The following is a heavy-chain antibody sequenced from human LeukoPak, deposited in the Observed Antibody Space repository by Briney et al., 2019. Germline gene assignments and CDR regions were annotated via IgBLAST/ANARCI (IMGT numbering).Heavy chain of an antibody. J-gene: IGHJ4*02. D-gene: IGHD5-18*01. Sequence: GASVKVSCKASGYTFTGYYMPCVRQAPGHGLEWMGWINPDSGGTNYAQKFQGRVTMTRDTSINTAYMELSRLRSDDTAVYYCARDTSKIQPYDYWGQGTLVTVSS. CDR2: INPDSGGT. CDR1: GYTFTGYY. V-gene: IGHV1-2*02. CDR3: ARDTSKIQPYDY.